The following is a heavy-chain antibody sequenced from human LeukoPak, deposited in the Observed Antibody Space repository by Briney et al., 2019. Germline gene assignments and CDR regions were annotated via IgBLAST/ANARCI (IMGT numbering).Heavy chain of an antibody. Sequence: GESLKISCKGSGYSFTNYWIGRVRQMPGKGLEWMGIIYPGDSDTRYSPSFQGQVTMSADKSISTAYLQWSSLKASDTAMYYCARLRLSSDYYYGMDVWGQGATVTVSS. CDR2: IYPGDSDT. CDR1: GYSFTNYW. CDR3: ARLRLSSDYYYGMDV. V-gene: IGHV5-51*01. D-gene: IGHD3-10*01. J-gene: IGHJ6*02.